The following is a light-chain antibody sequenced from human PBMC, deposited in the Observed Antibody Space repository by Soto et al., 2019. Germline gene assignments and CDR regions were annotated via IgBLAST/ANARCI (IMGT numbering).Light chain of an antibody. J-gene: IGLJ1*01. CDR1: SSDVGGYNY. CDR3: SAYAGSSNV. CDR2: EVN. Sequence: QSALTQPPSASGSPGQSVAISCTGTSSDVGGYNYVSWYQQHPGNAPKLMIYEVNKRPSGVPDRFSGSKSGNTASLTVSCLQAEDEADYYCSAYAGSSNVFGTGTKLTVL. V-gene: IGLV2-8*01.